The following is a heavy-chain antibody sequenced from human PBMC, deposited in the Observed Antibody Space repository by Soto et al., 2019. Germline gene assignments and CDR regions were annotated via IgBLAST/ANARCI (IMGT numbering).Heavy chain of an antibody. Sequence: SETLSLTCAVYGGSFSGYYWSWIRQPPGKGLEWIGEINHSGSTNYNPSLKSRVTISVDTSKNQFSLKLSSVTAADTAVYYCARGIRLCAFEIWGQGTMVTVSS. CDR3: ARGIRLCAFEI. V-gene: IGHV4-34*01. J-gene: IGHJ3*02. CDR2: INHSGST. CDR1: GGSFSGYY.